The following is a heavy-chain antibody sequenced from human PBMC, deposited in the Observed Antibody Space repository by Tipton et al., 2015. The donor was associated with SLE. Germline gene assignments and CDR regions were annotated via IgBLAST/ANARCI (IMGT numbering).Heavy chain of an antibody. D-gene: IGHD3-22*01. CDR1: GFTFSDHY. Sequence: SLRLSCAASGFTFSDHYMDWVRQAPGKGLEWVGRTRNKANSYTTEYAASVKGRFTISRDDSKNSLYLQMNSLKTEDTAVYYCAREGDSSGYYQPYWYFDLWGRGTLVTVSS. CDR3: AREGDSSGYYQPYWYFDL. CDR2: TRNKANSYTT. J-gene: IGHJ2*01. V-gene: IGHV3-72*01.